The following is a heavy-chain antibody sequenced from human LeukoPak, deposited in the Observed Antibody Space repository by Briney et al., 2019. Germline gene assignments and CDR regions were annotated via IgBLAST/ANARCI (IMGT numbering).Heavy chain of an antibody. CDR1: GFTFSSYS. CDR2: ISSSSTI. V-gene: IGHV3-48*02. D-gene: IGHD3-10*01. J-gene: IGHJ4*02. CDR3: ARDARYYYRD. Sequence: GGSLRLSCAASGFTFSSYSMNWVRQAPGKGLEWVSYISSSSTIYYADSVKGRFTISRDNAKNSLYLQMNSLRDEDTAVYYCARDARYYYRDWGQGTLVTVSS.